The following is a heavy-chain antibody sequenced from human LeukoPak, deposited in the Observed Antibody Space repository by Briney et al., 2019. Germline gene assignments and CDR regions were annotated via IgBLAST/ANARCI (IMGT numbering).Heavy chain of an antibody. D-gene: IGHD6-13*01. V-gene: IGHV1-18*01. Sequence: ASVKVSCKASGYTFTSYGISWVRQAPGQGLEWMGWISAYNGNTNYAQKLQGRVTMTTDTSTSTAYMELRSLRSDDTAVYYCARDTAAGYSSSWYYYYYMDVWGKGTTVTVSS. CDR3: ARDTAAGYSSSWYYYYYMDV. J-gene: IGHJ6*03. CDR1: GYTFTSYG. CDR2: ISAYNGNT.